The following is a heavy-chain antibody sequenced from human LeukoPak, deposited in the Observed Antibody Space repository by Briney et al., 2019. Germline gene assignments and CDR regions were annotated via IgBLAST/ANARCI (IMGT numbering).Heavy chain of an antibody. J-gene: IGHJ6*02. CDR3: ARASWSGYRYYYYGMDV. V-gene: IGHV4-34*01. CDR1: GGSFSGYY. Sequence: PSETPSVTCAVYGGSFSGYYWNWIRQPPGKGLEWIGEINHSGSTNYNPSLKSRVTISVDTSKNQFSLKLSSVTAADTAVYYCARASWSGYRYYYYGMDVWGQGTTVTVSS. D-gene: IGHD3-3*01. CDR2: INHSGST.